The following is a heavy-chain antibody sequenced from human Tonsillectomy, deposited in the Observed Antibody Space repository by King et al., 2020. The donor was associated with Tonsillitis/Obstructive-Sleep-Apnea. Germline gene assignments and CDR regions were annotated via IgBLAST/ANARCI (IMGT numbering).Heavy chain of an antibody. CDR2: IYHSGST. D-gene: IGHD4-17*01. CDR3: AGGALTYGEYVANWYFDH. CDR1: GGSISSSNW. Sequence: VQLQESGPGLVKPSGTLSLTCAVSGGSISSSNWWSWVRQPPGKGLEWSGEIYHSGSTNYNPSLKGRVTISVDKSKNQFSLKLSSVTAADTAVYYCAGGALTYGEYVANWYFDHWGRGTLVTVSS. J-gene: IGHJ2*01. V-gene: IGHV4-4*02.